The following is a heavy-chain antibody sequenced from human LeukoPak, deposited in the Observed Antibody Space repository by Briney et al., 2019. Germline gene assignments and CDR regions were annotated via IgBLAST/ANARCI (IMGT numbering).Heavy chain of an antibody. CDR3: AKDRVYDYVWGSYPIDFDY. CDR1: GLTFSSYG. CDR2: IRYDGSNK. V-gene: IGHV3-30*02. D-gene: IGHD3-16*02. J-gene: IGHJ4*02. Sequence: GGSLRLYCAASGLTFSSYGMHWVRQAPGKGLEWVAFIRYDGSNKYYADSVKGRFTISRDNSKNTLYLQRNSVRAEDTAVYYCAKDRVYDYVWGSYPIDFDYWGQGTLVTVSS.